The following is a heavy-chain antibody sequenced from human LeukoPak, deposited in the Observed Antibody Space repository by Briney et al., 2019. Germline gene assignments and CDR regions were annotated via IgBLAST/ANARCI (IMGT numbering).Heavy chain of an antibody. D-gene: IGHD6-19*01. Sequence: AETLSLTCTVSGCSISSYYWSWIRQPPGKGLEWIGYIYYSGSTNYNASLKSRVTISVDTSKNQFSLKLSSVTAADTAVYYCARSIAVAGPVDPWGQGTLVTVSS. J-gene: IGHJ5*02. CDR1: GCSISSYY. V-gene: IGHV4-59*08. CDR2: IYYSGST. CDR3: ARSIAVAGPVDP.